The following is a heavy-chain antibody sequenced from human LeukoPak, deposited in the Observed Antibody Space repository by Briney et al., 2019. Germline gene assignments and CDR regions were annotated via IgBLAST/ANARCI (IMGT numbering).Heavy chain of an antibody. D-gene: IGHD3-10*01. Sequence: SETLSLTCTVSGGSISSSSYYWGWIRQSPGKGLEWIGEIYHSGSTNYNPSLKSRVTISVGKSKNQFSLKLSSVTAADTAVYYCARGGSFYGSGSYPDYWGQGTLVTVSS. J-gene: IGHJ4*02. CDR2: IYHSGST. V-gene: IGHV4-39*07. CDR3: ARGGSFYGSGSYPDY. CDR1: GGSISSSSYY.